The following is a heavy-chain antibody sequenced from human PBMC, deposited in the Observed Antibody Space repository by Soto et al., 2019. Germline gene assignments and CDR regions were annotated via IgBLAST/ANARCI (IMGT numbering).Heavy chain of an antibody. V-gene: IGHV1-69*06. J-gene: IGHJ4*02. D-gene: IGHD3-22*01. Sequence: SVKVSCNPSGGPFRSDAMPWVRQAPGQGLEWMGGIIPLFGNINYAQKFQGRVTITADKSTTTAYMELSSLRSEDTAVYYCARDKSAEISGYRYYFDYWGQGTIVPFSS. CDR3: ARDKSAEISGYRYYFDY. CDR1: GGPFRSDA. CDR2: IIPLFGNI.